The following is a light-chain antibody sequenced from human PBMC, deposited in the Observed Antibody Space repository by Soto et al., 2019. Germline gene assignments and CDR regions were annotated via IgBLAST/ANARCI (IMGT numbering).Light chain of an antibody. J-gene: IGKJ1*01. CDR2: GAS. Sequence: EIVLTQSPGTLSLSPGERATLSCWASQSVSNNYLAWYQQKPGQAPRLLIYGASGRAPGIPDRFSGSGSGTDFILTISRLEPEDFVDYYCQQYCSSPRTFDQGTKVEIK. V-gene: IGKV3-20*01. CDR1: QSVSNNY. CDR3: QQYCSSPRT.